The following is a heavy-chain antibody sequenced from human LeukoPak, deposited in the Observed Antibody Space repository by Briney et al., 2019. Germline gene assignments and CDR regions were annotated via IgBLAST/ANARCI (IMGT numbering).Heavy chain of an antibody. D-gene: IGHD6-13*01. CDR3: ARESLPGTKRFDP. CDR1: GNTFTSYY. Sequence: ASVEVSCKASGNTFTSYYIHWVRQAPGQGPEWMGIIKSTDGRTSYAQRFQGRVTMTRDTSTSTVSMELSSLGSEDTAVYYCARESLPGTKRFDPWGQGTLVTVSS. CDR2: IKSTDGRT. J-gene: IGHJ5*02. V-gene: IGHV1-46*01.